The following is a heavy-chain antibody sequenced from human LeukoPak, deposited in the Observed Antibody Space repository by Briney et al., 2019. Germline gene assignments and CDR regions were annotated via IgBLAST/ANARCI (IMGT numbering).Heavy chain of an antibody. V-gene: IGHV4-39*01. CDR1: GDSISNSNYY. CDR3: ARRLGFRIDY. CDR2: IYYRGST. Sequence: SETLSLTCTVSGDSISNSNYYWGWIRQPPGKGLEWIGSIYYRGSTYYNSSLKSRVTISVDTSKSQFSLKLSSVTAADTAVYYCARRLGFRIDYWGQGTLVTVSS. J-gene: IGHJ4*02. D-gene: IGHD5-12*01.